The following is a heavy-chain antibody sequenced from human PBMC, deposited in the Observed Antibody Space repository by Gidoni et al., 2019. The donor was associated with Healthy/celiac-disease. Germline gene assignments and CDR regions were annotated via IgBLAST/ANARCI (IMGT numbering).Heavy chain of an antibody. CDR3: AAVSTDRDTAMVTPRGNWRFDP. V-gene: IGHV1-58*01. J-gene: IGHJ5*02. D-gene: IGHD5-18*01. Sequence: QMQLVQSGPEVKKPGTSVKVSCKASGFTFTSSAVQWVRQARGQRLEWIGWIVVGSGNTNYAQKFQERVTITRDMSTSTAYMELSSLRSEDTAVYYCAAVSTDRDTAMVTPRGNWRFDPWGQGTLVTVSS. CDR1: GFTFTSSA. CDR2: IVVGSGNT.